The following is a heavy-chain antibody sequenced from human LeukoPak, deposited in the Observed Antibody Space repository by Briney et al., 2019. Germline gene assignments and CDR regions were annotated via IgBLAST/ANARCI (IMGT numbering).Heavy chain of an antibody. CDR3: ARDREHIVLLPGAKRKTWYFDY. CDR2: MYTSGST. Sequence: PSETLSLTCTVPGALISSGSYYWSWIRQPAGKGLEWIGRMYTSGSTNYNPSLKSRVTISVDTSKNQFSLKLSSVTAADTAVYYCARDREHIVLLPGAKRKTWYFDYWGQGTLVTVSS. CDR1: GALISSGSYY. V-gene: IGHV4-61*02. J-gene: IGHJ4*02. D-gene: IGHD2-2*01.